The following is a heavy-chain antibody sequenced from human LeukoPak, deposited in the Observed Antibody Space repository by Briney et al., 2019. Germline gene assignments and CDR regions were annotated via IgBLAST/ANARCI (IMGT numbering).Heavy chain of an antibody. CDR3: ARHQGYHDSSGYYYWYFDL. Sequence: SETLSLTCTVSGGSISSYYWSWIRQPPGKGLEWIGYIYYSGSTNYNPSLKGRVTISVDTSKNQFSLKLSSVTAADTAVYYCARHQGYHDSSGYYYWYFDLWGRGTLVTVSS. D-gene: IGHD3-22*01. CDR1: GGSISSYY. CDR2: IYYSGST. V-gene: IGHV4-59*08. J-gene: IGHJ2*01.